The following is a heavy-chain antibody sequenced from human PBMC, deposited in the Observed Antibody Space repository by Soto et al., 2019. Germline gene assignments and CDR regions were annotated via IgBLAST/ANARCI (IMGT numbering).Heavy chain of an antibody. CDR2: MNPYSGYT. CDR1: GYAFINYD. D-gene: IGHD4-17*01. Sequence: QVQLVQSGAEVKRPGASVKVSCKASGYAFINYDINWVRQAPGQGLGWIGWMNPYSGYTGYAQKFRGRVTLTRNPAISTAYMELSSLRSDDTAVYYCARTDYAANPSAYNWFDPWGQGTLVTVSS. J-gene: IGHJ5*02. V-gene: IGHV1-8*01. CDR3: ARTDYAANPSAYNWFDP.